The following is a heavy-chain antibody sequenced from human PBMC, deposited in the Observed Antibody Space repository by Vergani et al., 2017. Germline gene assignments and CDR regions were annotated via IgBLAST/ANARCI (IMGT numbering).Heavy chain of an antibody. CDR3: AKVSTIFGVGCGDF. D-gene: IGHD3-3*01. Sequence: EVQLLESGGGLVQPGGSLRLSCAASGFTFSNYAMSWVRQAPGKGLEWVSAISGSGGSTYYADSVKGRFTISRDNSKNTLYLQMNSLRADDTAVYYCAKVSTIFGVGCGDFWGQGTLVTVSS. V-gene: IGHV3-23*01. CDR2: ISGSGGST. J-gene: IGHJ4*02. CDR1: GFTFSNYA.